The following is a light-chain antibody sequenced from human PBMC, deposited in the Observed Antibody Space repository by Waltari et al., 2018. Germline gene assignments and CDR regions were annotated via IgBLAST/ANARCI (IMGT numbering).Light chain of an antibody. Sequence: QSVLTQPPSMSGAPGQKVTIPCTGGSSNFGAGYNSHWYQQFPGTSPKLPIFGNTNRPSGVPGRFSGSRSGTSASLAIAGLQSEDEAVYYCQSFDSSLSASVFGGGTKLTVL. J-gene: IGLJ2*01. CDR2: GNT. CDR3: QSFDSSLSASV. CDR1: SSNFGAGYN. V-gene: IGLV1-40*01.